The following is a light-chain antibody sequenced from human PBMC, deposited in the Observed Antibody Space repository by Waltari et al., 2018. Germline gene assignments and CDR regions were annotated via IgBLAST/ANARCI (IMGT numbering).Light chain of an antibody. J-gene: IGLJ2*01. V-gene: IGLV2-14*01. CDR2: DVS. Sequence: QSALTQPASMSGSPGQSITISCTGTSSDIGGYDSTSWYQQHPGKSPRLIIFDVSLRPSGVSGRFSGSKSGNTASLSISGLQADDEADYFCSSYTDINIALIFGGGTKVTVL. CDR1: SSDIGGYDS. CDR3: SSYTDINIALI.